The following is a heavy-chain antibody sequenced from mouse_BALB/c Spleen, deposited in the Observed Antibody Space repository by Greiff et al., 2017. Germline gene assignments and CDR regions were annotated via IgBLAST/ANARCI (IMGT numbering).Heavy chain of an antibody. CDR1: GFTFSSYA. CDR2: ISSGGST. J-gene: IGHJ2*01. D-gene: IGHD1-1*01. Sequence: EVKVVESGGGLVKPGGSLKLSCAASGFTFSSYAMSWVRQTPEKRLEWVASISSGGSTYYPDSVKGRFTISRDNARNILYLQMSSLRSEDTAMYYCARGHYYGSSSYYFDYWGQGTTLTVSS. CDR3: ARGHYYGSSSYYFDY. V-gene: IGHV5-6-5*01.